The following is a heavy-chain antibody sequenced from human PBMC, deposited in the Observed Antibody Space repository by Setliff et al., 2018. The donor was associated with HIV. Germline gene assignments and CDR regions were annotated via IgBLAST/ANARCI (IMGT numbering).Heavy chain of an antibody. J-gene: IGHJ4*02. D-gene: IGHD4-17*01. CDR2: INPSGGST. CDR1: GYIFTSYY. CDR3: ARSGRETDLYGLYGVHYFDY. V-gene: IGHV1-46*01. Sequence: ASVKVSCKTSGYIFTSYYMQWVRQAPGQGLEWMGIINPSGGSTSYAQKFQGRVTMTRDTSTSTVYMELSSLRSEDTAVYYCARSGRETDLYGLYGVHYFDYWGQGTPVTVSS.